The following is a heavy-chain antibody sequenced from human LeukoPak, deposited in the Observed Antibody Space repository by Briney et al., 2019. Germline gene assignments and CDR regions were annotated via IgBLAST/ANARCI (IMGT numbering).Heavy chain of an antibody. Sequence: SETLSLTCTVSGGFITSSFYWSWIRQSPGKGLEWIGYIYNSGGTKYNPSLKSRLTISVDTSKNQFSLNLSSVTAADTAVYYCARPAEAAEGRAFDFWGQGTMVTVSS. CDR3: ARPAEAAEGRAFDF. CDR1: GGFITSSFY. D-gene: IGHD6-19*01. CDR2: IYNSGGT. J-gene: IGHJ3*01. V-gene: IGHV4-59*01.